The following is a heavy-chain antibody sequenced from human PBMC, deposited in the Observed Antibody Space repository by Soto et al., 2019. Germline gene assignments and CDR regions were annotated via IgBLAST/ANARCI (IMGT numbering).Heavy chain of an antibody. CDR2: IKQDGSEK. CDR3: ARDSGIAAAGGYFDY. CDR1: GFTFSSYW. D-gene: IGHD6-13*01. V-gene: IGHV3-7*01. Sequence: GGSLRLSCAASGFTFSSYWMSWVRQAPGKGLEWVANIKQDGSEKYYVDSVKGRFTISRDNAKNSLYLQMNGLRAEDTAVYYCARDSGIAAAGGYFDYWGQGTLVTV. J-gene: IGHJ4*02.